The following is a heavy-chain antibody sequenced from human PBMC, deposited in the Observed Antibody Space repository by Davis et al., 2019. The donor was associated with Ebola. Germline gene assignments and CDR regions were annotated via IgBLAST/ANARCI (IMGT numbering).Heavy chain of an antibody. CDR1: GFPFSNYA. CDR3: VRAVFHEVLDY. CDR2: VSHSERER. V-gene: IGHV3-30*04. Sequence: GESLKISCAASGFPFSNYAMHWVRQAPGKGLEWVAVVSHSERERFYADSVKGRFTISRDNSENTLYLQMSSLTVDDTAVYYCVRAVFHEVLDYWGQGTPVTVSS. D-gene: IGHD3-3*01. J-gene: IGHJ4*02.